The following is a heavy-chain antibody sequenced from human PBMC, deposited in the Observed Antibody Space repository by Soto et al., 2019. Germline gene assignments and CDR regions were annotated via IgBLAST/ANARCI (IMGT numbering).Heavy chain of an antibody. CDR2: ILPIFGTA. J-gene: IGHJ3*01. CDR1: GGTFSTYP. CDR3: AREGASIVGATGAFDL. D-gene: IGHD1-26*01. Sequence: QVQLVQSGAEVQRPGSSVKVSCAASGGTFSTYPINWVRQAPGHGLEWMGVILPIFGTANFAQKFQDRVTLTADKSTNTAYMELRRLRIEDTAVYYCAREGASIVGATGAFDLWGPGTMVSVSS. V-gene: IGHV1-69*06.